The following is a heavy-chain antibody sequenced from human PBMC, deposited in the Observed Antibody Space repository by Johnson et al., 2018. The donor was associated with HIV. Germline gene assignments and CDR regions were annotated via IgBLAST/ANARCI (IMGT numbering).Heavy chain of an antibody. CDR3: ARDSARTYYYGSGSPPSAFDI. J-gene: IGHJ3*02. D-gene: IGHD3-10*01. CDR2: ILYRGSNK. V-gene: IGHV3-30*03. Sequence: QVLLVESGGGVVQPGRSLRLSCAASGFTFSNYGMHWVRQAPGKGLEWVAVILYRGSNKYYADSVKGRFTISRDNSKNTLYLQMNSLRAEDTAVYYCARDSARTYYYGSGSPPSAFDIWGQGTMVTVSS. CDR1: GFTFSNYG.